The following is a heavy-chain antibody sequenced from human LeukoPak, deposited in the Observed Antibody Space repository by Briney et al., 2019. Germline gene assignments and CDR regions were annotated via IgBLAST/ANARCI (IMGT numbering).Heavy chain of an antibody. J-gene: IGHJ4*02. CDR3: ARGVVDNSSQWFGDLFPSYFDY. CDR2: IYYSGST. CDR1: GGSISSYY. Sequence: PSQTLPLTCTVSGGSISSYYWSWIRQPPGKGLEWIGYIYYSGSTNYNPSLKSRVTISVDTSKNQFSLKLSSVTAADTAVYYCARGVVDNSSQWFGDLFPSYFDYWGQGTLVTVSS. V-gene: IGHV4-59*01. D-gene: IGHD3-10*01.